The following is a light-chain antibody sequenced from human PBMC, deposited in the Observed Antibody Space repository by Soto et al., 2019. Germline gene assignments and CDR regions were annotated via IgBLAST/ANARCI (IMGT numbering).Light chain of an antibody. CDR1: QGIGSY. J-gene: IGKJ1*01. CDR3: QQSYSTRWT. CDR2: AAS. Sequence: IQLTQSPSSLSASVGDRVTITCRASQGIGSYLAWYQQKPGEAPKLLIYAASSLQSGVPSRFSGSGSGTDFTLTISSLQPEDFATYYCQQSYSTRWTFGQGTKVDIK. V-gene: IGKV1-39*01.